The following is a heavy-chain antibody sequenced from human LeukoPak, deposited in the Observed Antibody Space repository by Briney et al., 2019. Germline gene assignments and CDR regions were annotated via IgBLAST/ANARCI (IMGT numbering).Heavy chain of an antibody. V-gene: IGHV4-31*03. Sequence: SETLSLTCTVSGGSISSGGYYWSWIRQHPGKGLEWIGYIYYSGSTYYNPSPKSRVTISVDTSKNQFSLKLSSVTAADTAVYYCARYVEMATEDAFDIWGQGTMVTVSS. D-gene: IGHD5-24*01. CDR2: IYYSGST. CDR3: ARYVEMATEDAFDI. CDR1: GGSISSGGYY. J-gene: IGHJ3*02.